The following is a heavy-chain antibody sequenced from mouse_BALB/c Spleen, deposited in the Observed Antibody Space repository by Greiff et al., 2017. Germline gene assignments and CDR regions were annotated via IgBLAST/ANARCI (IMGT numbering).Heavy chain of an antibody. D-gene: IGHD3-1*01. V-gene: IGHV5-6-5*01. CDR1: GFTFSSYA. Sequence: EVQLVESGGGLVKPGGSLKLSCAASGFTFSSYAMSWVRQTPEKRLEWVASISSGGSTYYPDSVKGRFTISRDNARNILYLQMSSLRSEDTAMYYCARERGSSGSWFAYWGQGTLVTVSA. CDR2: ISSGGST. J-gene: IGHJ3*01. CDR3: ARERGSSGSWFAY.